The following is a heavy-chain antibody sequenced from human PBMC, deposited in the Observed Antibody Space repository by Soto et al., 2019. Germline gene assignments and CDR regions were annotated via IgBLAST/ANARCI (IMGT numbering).Heavy chain of an antibody. CDR3: ARRYAPRYSSGNNHFDL. V-gene: IGHV4-39*01. D-gene: IGHD6-19*01. CDR2: INHSGSP. J-gene: IGHJ4*02. Sequence: KPSETLSLTCNVSTGSIFSHSHYWAWIRQPPGKGLEWIGTINHSGSPYHNPSLKSRVTITVDSSKNQFSLTLTSVTVADTAVYYCARRYAPRYSSGNNHFDLWGQGTLVTVSS. CDR1: TGSIFSHSHY.